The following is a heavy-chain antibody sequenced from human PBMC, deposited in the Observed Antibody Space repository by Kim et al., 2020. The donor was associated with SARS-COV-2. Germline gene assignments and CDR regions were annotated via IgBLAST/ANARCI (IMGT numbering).Heavy chain of an antibody. CDR2: ISAYNGNT. D-gene: IGHD6-19*01. V-gene: IGHV1-18*04. J-gene: IGHJ6*02. Sequence: ASVKVSCKASGYTFTSYGISWVRQAPGQGLEWMGWISAYNGNTNYAQKLQGRVTMTTDTSTSTAYMELRSLRSDDTAVYYCARDLGQWLALYYYYGMDVWGQGTTVTVSS. CDR3: ARDLGQWLALYYYYGMDV. CDR1: GYTFTSYG.